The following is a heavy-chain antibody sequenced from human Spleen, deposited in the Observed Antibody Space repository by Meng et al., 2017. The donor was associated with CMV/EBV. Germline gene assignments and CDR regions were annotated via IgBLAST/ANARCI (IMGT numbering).Heavy chain of an antibody. CDR2: IYYSGST. V-gene: IGHV4-59*01. CDR1: GGSISSYY. Sequence: SETLSLTCTVSGGSISSYYWSWIRQPPGKGLEWIGYIYYSGSTNYNPSLKSRVTISVHTSKNQFSLKVNSVTAADTALYYCARDGGYYGMDVWGRGTTVTVSS. J-gene: IGHJ6*02. D-gene: IGHD3-16*01. CDR3: ARDGGYYGMDV.